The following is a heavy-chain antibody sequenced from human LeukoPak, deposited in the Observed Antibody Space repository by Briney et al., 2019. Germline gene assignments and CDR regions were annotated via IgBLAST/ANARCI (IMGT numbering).Heavy chain of an antibody. CDR3: ARIGGPVAGTYYYGMDV. J-gene: IGHJ6*02. CDR2: ISSSSSYI. Sequence: GGSLRLSCAASGFTFSSYTMNWVRQAPGKGLEWVSPISSSSSYIYYADSVKGRFTISRDNAKKSLYLQMNSLRAEDTAVYYCARIGGPVAGTYYYGMDVWGQGTTVTVSS. D-gene: IGHD6-19*01. V-gene: IGHV3-21*01. CDR1: GFTFSSYT.